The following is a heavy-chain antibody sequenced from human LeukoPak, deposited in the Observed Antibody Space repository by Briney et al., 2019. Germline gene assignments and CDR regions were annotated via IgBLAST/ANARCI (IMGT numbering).Heavy chain of an antibody. Sequence: ASVKVSCKASGYTFTSYYMHWVRQAPGQGLEWMGLINPTGGSTYYAYSVKGRFTISRDNSKNTLSLQMNSLRAEDTAVYYCARDPGHILAGTTREPLYYFDYWGQGTLVTVSS. V-gene: IGHV1-46*04. CDR1: GYTFTSYY. J-gene: IGHJ4*02. CDR2: INPTGGST. CDR3: ARDPGHILAGTTREPLYYFDY. D-gene: IGHD3-9*01.